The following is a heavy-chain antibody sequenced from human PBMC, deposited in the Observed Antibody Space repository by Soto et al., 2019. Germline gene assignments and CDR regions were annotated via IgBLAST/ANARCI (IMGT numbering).Heavy chain of an antibody. CDR1: GGTISSWY. J-gene: IGHJ4*02. CDR2: VKDGGHT. Sequence: LSLTCTVSGGTISSWYWSWIRQPPGKGLEWIGEVKDGGHTNYSPSLRGRVTISSDTSNNQFSLRLNSVTAADTGVYYCARGQEGVAATHWDQGSLVTVSS. CDR3: ARGQEGVAATH. V-gene: IGHV4-34*01. D-gene: IGHD6-25*01.